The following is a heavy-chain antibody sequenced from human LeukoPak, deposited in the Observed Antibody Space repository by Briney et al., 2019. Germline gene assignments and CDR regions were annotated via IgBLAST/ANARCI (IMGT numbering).Heavy chain of an antibody. D-gene: IGHD6-13*01. CDR1: GFTFSDYA. CDR2: ISGSGGTT. Sequence: PGGSLRLSCAASGFTFSDYAMSWVRQAPGKGLGWVSTISGSGGTTYYADSMKGRFTISRDNSKNTLYLQMDTLRADDTAVYYCARISSSWFFDFWGQGTLVTVSS. J-gene: IGHJ4*02. CDR3: ARISSSWFFDF. V-gene: IGHV3-23*01.